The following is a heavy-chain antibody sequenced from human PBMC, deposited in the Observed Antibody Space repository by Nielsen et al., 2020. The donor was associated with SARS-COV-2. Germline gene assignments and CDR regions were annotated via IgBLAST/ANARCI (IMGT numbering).Heavy chain of an antibody. CDR2: IYYSGST. CDR1: GGSISSSSYY. V-gene: IGHV4-39*01. D-gene: IGHD6-19*01. Sequence: SETLSLTCTVSGGSISSSSYYWGWIRQPPGKGPEWIGSIYYSGSTYYNPSLKSRVTISVDTSKNQFSLKLSSVTAADTAVYYCARLGVAVAGTFDYWGQGTLVTVSS. CDR3: ARLGVAVAGTFDY. J-gene: IGHJ4*02.